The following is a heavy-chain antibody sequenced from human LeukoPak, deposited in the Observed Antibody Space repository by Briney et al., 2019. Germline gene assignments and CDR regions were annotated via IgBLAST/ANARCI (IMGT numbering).Heavy chain of an antibody. J-gene: IGHJ4*02. D-gene: IGHD4-17*01. CDR3: AKDLYGYGDYDY. CDR2: ISGGGGST. Sequence: GGSLRLSCAASGFTFSNYVMSWVRQAPGKGLEWVSAISGGGGSTYYTDSVKGRFTISRDNSKNMLYLQMNSLRAEDTAVYYCAKDLYGYGDYDYWGQGTLVTVSS. CDR1: GFTFSNYV. V-gene: IGHV3-23*01.